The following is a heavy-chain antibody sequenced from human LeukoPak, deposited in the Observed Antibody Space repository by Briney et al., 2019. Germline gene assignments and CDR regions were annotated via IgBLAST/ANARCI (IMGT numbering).Heavy chain of an antibody. D-gene: IGHD5-24*01. CDR3: ARDIYGRDGYTPGGY. CDR2: ISSSSSYI. CDR1: GFTFSSYS. V-gene: IGHV3-21*01. Sequence: PGGSLRLSCAASGFTFSSYSMNWVRQAPGKGLEWVSSISSSSSYIYYADSVKGRFTISRDNAKNSLYLQMNSLRAEDTAVCYCARDIYGRDGYTPGGYWGQGTLVTVSS. J-gene: IGHJ4*02.